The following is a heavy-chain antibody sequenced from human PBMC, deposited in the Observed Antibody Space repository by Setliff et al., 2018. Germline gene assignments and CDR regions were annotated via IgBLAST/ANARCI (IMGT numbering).Heavy chain of an antibody. CDR3: ARQGIAAAGTEGNFDY. CDR1: GGYIGGTSYY. D-gene: IGHD6-13*01. V-gene: IGHV4-39*01. J-gene: IGHJ4*02. Sequence: SETLSLTCIVSGGYIGGTSYYWGWIRQPPGKGLEWIGSIHFRGTTYYNPSLNSQVTISVDTSKNQFSLKLSSVTAADTAVYYCARQGIAAAGTEGNFDYWGQGTLVTVSS. CDR2: IHFRGTT.